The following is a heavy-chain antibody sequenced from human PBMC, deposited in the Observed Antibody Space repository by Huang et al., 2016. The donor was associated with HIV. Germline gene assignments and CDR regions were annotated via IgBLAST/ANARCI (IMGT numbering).Heavy chain of an antibody. CDR3: AKNPSITAVDSDYYYYYMDV. CDR1: GFTFRNHW. CDR2: INSDGRDT. D-gene: IGHD6-13*01. V-gene: IGHV3-74*01. J-gene: IGHJ6*03. Sequence: EVQLVESGGGLVQPGGSLRLSCAASGFTFRNHWMHWVRQAPGKGLEGVSRINSDGRDTSHADSVKGRFTISRDNAQNTVHLHMNSLRAEDTAVYFCAKNPSITAVDSDYYYYYMDVWGKGTTVTVS.